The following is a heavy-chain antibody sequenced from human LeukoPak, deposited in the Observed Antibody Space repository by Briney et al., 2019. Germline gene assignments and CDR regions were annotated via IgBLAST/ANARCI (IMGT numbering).Heavy chain of an antibody. D-gene: IGHD3-10*01. Sequence: PGGSLRLSCAVSGITLSNYGMSWVRQAPGMGLEWVAGLSGSGGGTNYADSVQGRFTISRDNPKDTLYLQMNSLRAEDTAVYFCAKRGVVIRVFLVGFHKEAYYFDSWGQGALVTVSS. J-gene: IGHJ4*02. V-gene: IGHV3-23*01. CDR3: AKRGVVIRVFLVGFHKEAYYFDS. CDR1: GITLSNYG. CDR2: LSGSGGGT.